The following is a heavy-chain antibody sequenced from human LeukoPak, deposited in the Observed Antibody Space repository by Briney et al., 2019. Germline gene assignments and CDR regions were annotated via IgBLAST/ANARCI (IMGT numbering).Heavy chain of an antibody. D-gene: IGHD5-24*01. J-gene: IGHJ4*02. V-gene: IGHV3-48*04. CDR2: IGSSSSTI. CDR3: TRVGYIDEGIDH. CDR1: GFTFSDYG. Sequence: GGSLRLSCAISGFTFSDYGMNWVRQAPGKGLEWISYIGSSSSTIYYADSVKGRFTISRDNAKNSLYLQMNSLRAEDTAIYYCTRVGYIDEGIDHWGQGTLVTVSS.